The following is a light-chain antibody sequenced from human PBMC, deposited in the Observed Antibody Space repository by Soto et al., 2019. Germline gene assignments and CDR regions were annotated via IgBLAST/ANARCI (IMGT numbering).Light chain of an antibody. CDR3: QQYSGYSRT. V-gene: IGKV1-5*03. Sequence: DIQMTQSPSTLSASVGDRVTITCRASQIISSWLAWYQQKPGKAPKLLLYKASSLESGVPSRFSGSGSGTEFILTISSLQPDDGATYYCQQYSGYSRTFGQGTKVELK. J-gene: IGKJ1*01. CDR2: KAS. CDR1: QIISSW.